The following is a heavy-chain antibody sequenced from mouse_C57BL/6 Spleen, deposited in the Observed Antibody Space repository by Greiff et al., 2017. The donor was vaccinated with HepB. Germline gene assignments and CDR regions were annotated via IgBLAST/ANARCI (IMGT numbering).Heavy chain of an antibody. D-gene: IGHD1-1*01. V-gene: IGHV1-50*01. CDR2: IDPSDSYT. CDR1: GYTFTSYW. CDR3: ARRVIDYYGSTHWYFDV. J-gene: IGHJ1*03. Sequence: QVQLQQPGAELVKPGASVKLSCKASGYTFTSYWMQWVKQRPGQGLEWIGEIDPSDSYTNYNQKFKGNATLTVDTSSSTAYMQLSSLTSEDSAVYYCARRVIDYYGSTHWYFDVWGTGTTVTVSS.